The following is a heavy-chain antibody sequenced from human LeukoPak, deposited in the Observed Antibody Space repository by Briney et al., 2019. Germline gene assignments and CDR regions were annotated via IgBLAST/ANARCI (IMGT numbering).Heavy chain of an antibody. V-gene: IGHV1-2*02. D-gene: IGHD6-13*01. CDR1: GYTFTGYY. CDR3: ARAPSHSSSWYKLGYYYGMDV. J-gene: IGHJ6*02. CDR2: INPNSGGT. Sequence: ASVKVSCKASGYTFTGYYMHWVRQAPGQGLEWMGWINPNSGGTNYAQKFQGRVTMTRDTSISTAYMELSRLRSDDTAVYYCARAPSHSSSWYKLGYYYGMDVWGQGTTVTVSS.